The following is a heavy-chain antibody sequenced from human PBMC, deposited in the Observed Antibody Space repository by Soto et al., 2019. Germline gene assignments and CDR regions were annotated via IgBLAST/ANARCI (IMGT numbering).Heavy chain of an antibody. Sequence: QVQLKESGPGLVQPSETLSLTCTVSGASIMNKNWAWIRQTPGKGLEWIGYVYHTGSTSYNPSLKSRLTISVETSKNQFSLRLASVSAADTAEYFCAREEPSTVTSYFDSWGQGILVTVSS. CDR1: GASIMNKN. CDR3: AREEPSTVTSYFDS. V-gene: IGHV4-59*01. D-gene: IGHD4-17*01. CDR2: VYHTGST. J-gene: IGHJ4*02.